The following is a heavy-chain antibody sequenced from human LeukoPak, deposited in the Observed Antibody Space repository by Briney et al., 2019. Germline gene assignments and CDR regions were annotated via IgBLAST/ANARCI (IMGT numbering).Heavy chain of an antibody. CDR1: GFTFSDYG. D-gene: IGHD2-21*01. V-gene: IGHV3-33*01. CDR3: VRELPPVVQYYFDH. J-gene: IGHJ4*02. CDR2: IWYDGSNI. Sequence: GRSLRLSCAVSGFTFSDYGMHWVRQAPGKGLEWVAVIWYDGSNIYYADSVKGRFTISRDNSRNTLYLQMNSLRAEDTAVYYCVRELPPVVQYYFDHWGPGTLVTVSS.